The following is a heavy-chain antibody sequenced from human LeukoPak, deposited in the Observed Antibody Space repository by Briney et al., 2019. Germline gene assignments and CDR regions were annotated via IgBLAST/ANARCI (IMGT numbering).Heavy chain of an antibody. D-gene: IGHD1-26*01. CDR3: AINLGATPYHYYYYMDV. J-gene: IGHJ6*03. Sequence: KPGGSLRLSCAASGFTFSDYYMSWIRQAPGKGLEWVSYISSSGSTIYYAYSVKGRFTISRDNAKNSLYLQMHSLRAEDTAVYYCAINLGATPYHYYYYMDVWGKGTTVTVPS. CDR2: ISSSGSTI. CDR1: GFTFSDYY. V-gene: IGHV3-11*04.